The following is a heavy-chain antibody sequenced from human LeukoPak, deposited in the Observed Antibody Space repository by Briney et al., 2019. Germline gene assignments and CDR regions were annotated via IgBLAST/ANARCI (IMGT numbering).Heavy chain of an antibody. J-gene: IGHJ4*02. D-gene: IGHD6-19*01. CDR2: TYYRSKWYN. CDR3: ARDEGNSGWYTFDY. Sequence: TSQTLSLTCAISGDSVSSNNGAWNWIRQSPSRGLEWLGRTYYRSKWYNDYAVSMKDRITINPDTSKNQFSLQLNSVTPEDTAVYYCARDEGNSGWYTFDYWGQGTLVTVSS. V-gene: IGHV6-1*01. CDR1: GDSVSSNNGA.